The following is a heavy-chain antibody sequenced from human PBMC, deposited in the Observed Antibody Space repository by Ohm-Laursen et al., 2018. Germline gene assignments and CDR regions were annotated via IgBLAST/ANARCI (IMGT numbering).Heavy chain of an antibody. CDR1: VGSISSYY. J-gene: IGHJ4*02. Sequence: GTLSLTCTVSVGSISSYYWSWIRLPAGKGLEWIGRMYATGSSNYNPSLNSRVTISVDTSKNQFSLKLSSVTAADTAVYYCARRWDWNESFDYWGQGTLVTVSS. D-gene: IGHD1-1*01. V-gene: IGHV4-4*07. CDR2: MYATGSS. CDR3: ARRWDWNESFDY.